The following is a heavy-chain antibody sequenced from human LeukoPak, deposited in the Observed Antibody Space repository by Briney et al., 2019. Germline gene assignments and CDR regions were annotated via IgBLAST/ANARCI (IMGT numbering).Heavy chain of an antibody. CDR2: FDPEDGET. V-gene: IGHV1-24*01. D-gene: IGHD6-19*01. J-gene: IGHJ4*02. CDR1: GYTLTELS. CDR3: ATSYWLAVAAPLDY. Sequence: GASVKVSCKVSGYTLTELSMHWVRQAPGKGREWMGGFDPEDGETIYAQKFQGRVTMTEDTSTDTAYMELSSLRSEDTAVYYCATSYWLAVAAPLDYWGQGTLVTVSS.